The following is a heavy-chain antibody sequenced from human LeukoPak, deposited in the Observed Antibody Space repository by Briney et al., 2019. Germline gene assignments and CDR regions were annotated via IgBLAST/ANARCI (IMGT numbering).Heavy chain of an antibody. Sequence: GGSLRLSCAASGFTFSSYAMHWVRQAPGKGLEWVAVISYDGSNKYYADSVKGRFTISRDNSKNTLYLQMNSLRAEDTAVYYCARDITELERLFDYWGQGTLVTVSS. CDR1: GFTFSSYA. CDR2: ISYDGSNK. V-gene: IGHV3-30*04. D-gene: IGHD1-1*01. J-gene: IGHJ4*02. CDR3: ARDITELERLFDY.